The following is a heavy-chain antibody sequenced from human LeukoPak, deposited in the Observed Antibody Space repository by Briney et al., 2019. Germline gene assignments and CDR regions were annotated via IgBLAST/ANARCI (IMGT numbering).Heavy chain of an antibody. CDR2: IVVDSDNT. CDR3: AAPYTSSWFDL. V-gene: IGHV1-58*01. Sequence: ASVKVSRKASGFTFTSRSAVQWVRQARGQRLEWIGWIVVDSDNTNYAENFQERVTITRDMSASTSYMELSSLRSEDTAVYFCAAPYTSSWFDLWGQGTLVTVSS. D-gene: IGHD6-13*01. CDR1: GFTFTSRSA. J-gene: IGHJ5*02.